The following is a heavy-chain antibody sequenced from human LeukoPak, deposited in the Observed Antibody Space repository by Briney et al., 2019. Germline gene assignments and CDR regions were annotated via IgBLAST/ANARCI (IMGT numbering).Heavy chain of an antibody. Sequence: PSETLSLTCAVSGYSISSGYYWGWIRQPPGKGLEWIGSIYHSGSTYYNPSLKSRVTISVDTSKNQFSLKLSSVTAADTAAYYCARASGYDLYYYYGMDVWGKGTTVTVSS. V-gene: IGHV4-38-2*01. CDR3: ARASGYDLYYYYGMDV. J-gene: IGHJ6*04. CDR1: GYSISSGYY. CDR2: IYHSGST. D-gene: IGHD5-12*01.